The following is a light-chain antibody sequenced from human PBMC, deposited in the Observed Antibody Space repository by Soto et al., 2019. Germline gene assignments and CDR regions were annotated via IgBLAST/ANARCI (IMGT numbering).Light chain of an antibody. J-gene: IGKJ2*01. CDR2: GAS. V-gene: IGKV3D-15*01. CDR3: QQYSDWPRT. CDR1: QNILNN. Sequence: EIVMTQSPATLSVSPGERDTLSCRASQNILNNLAWYQQKPGQAPTLLFHGASTRATGIPARFSGSGSGTEFTLTISSLQSEDFAVYYCQQYSDWPRTFGQGTKLEI.